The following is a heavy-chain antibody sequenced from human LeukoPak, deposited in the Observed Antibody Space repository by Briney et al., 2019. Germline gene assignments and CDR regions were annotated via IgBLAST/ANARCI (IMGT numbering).Heavy chain of an antibody. Sequence: SETLSLTCVVYSGSISGYYWSWIRQPAGKGLEPAGKGLEWIGEINHSGSTNYNPSLKSRVTISVDTSKNQFSLKLSSVTAADTAVYYCARGVRWAAAGLDAFDIWGQGTMVTVSS. V-gene: IGHV4-34*01. CDR3: ARGVRWAAAGLDAFDI. J-gene: IGHJ3*02. D-gene: IGHD6-13*01. CDR2: INHSGST. CDR1: SGSISGYY.